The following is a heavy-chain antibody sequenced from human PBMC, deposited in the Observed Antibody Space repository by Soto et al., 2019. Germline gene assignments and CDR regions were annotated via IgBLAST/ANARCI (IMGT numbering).Heavy chain of an antibody. CDR2: ISYDGSNI. J-gene: IGHJ4*02. CDR1: EFIFNNYT. D-gene: IGHD6-19*01. CDR3: ARSLGNSGWYYYSDC. Sequence: GGSLRLSCAASEFIFNNYTMHWVRQAPGKGLEWVAVISYDGSNIYYADSVKGRFIISRDNSKNMVFLQMNSLRSEDTAVYYCARSLGNSGWYYYSDCWGQGTRVTVSS. V-gene: IGHV3-30-3*01.